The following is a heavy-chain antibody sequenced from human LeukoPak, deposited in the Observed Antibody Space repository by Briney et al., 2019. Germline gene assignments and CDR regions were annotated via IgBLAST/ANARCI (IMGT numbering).Heavy chain of an antibody. J-gene: IGHJ4*02. V-gene: IGHV3-23*01. CDR2: ISGNGGST. Sequence: GGSLRLSCAASGFTFAGYTMHWVRQAPGKGLEWVSAISGNGGSTHYADSVKGRFTISRDNSKNTLYLQMNSLRAEDTAVYYCAKDGREQWLVPYYFDYWGQGALVTVSS. CDR1: GFTFAGYT. D-gene: IGHD6-19*01. CDR3: AKDGREQWLVPYYFDY.